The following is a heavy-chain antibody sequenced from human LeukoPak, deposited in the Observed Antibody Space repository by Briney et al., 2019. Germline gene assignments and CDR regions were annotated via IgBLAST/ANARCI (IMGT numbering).Heavy chain of an antibody. D-gene: IGHD2-2*01. CDR1: GGTFSSYA. V-gene: IGHV1-69*01. CDR2: IIPIFGTA. Sequence: SVKVSCKASGGTFSSYAISWVRQAPGQGLEWMGGIIPIFGTANYAQKFQGRVTITADESTSTAYMELSSLRSEDTAVYYCARDLPHLRYCSSTSCPSAEYFQHWGQGTLVTVSS. J-gene: IGHJ1*01. CDR3: ARDLPHLRYCSSTSCPSAEYFQH.